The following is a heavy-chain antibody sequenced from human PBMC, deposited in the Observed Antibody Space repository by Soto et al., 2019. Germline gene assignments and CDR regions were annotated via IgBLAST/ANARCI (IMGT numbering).Heavy chain of an antibody. V-gene: IGHV3-48*02. J-gene: IGHJ5*02. CDR1: GFTFSSYS. CDR2: ISSSSSTI. D-gene: IGHD3-3*01. Sequence: PGGSLRLSCAASGFTFSSYSMNWVRQAPGKGLEWVSYISSSSSTIYYADSVKGRFTISRDNAKNSLYLQMNSLRDEDTAVYYCARDRVAWSGYYTYTSWFDPWGQGTLVTVSS. CDR3: ARDRVAWSGYYTYTSWFDP.